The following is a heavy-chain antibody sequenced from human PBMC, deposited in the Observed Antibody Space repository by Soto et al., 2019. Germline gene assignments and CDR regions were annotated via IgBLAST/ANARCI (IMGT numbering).Heavy chain of an antibody. CDR3: ARSTGTTEYYFDY. D-gene: IGHD1-7*01. CDR1: GGSISGGDYY. Sequence: SETLSLTCTVSGGSISGGDYYWSWIRQPPGKGLEWIGYIYYSGSTYYNPSLKSRVTISVDTSKNQFSLKLSSVTAADTAVYYCARSTGTTEYYFDYWGQGTLVTVSS. CDR2: IYYSGST. J-gene: IGHJ4*02. V-gene: IGHV4-30-4*01.